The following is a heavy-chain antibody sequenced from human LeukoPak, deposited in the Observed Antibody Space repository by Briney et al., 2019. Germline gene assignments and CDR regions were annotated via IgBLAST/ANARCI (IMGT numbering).Heavy chain of an antibody. CDR1: GGSFSGYY. CDR2: INHSGST. V-gene: IGHV4-34*01. CDR3: ARGIIPVDFDY. J-gene: IGHJ4*02. D-gene: IGHD3-3*01. Sequence: PSETLSLTCAVYGGSFSGYYWSWIRQPPGKGLEWIGEINHSGSTNYNPSLKSRVTISVDTSKNQFSLKLSSVTAADTAVYYCARGIIPVDFDYWGQGTLVTVSS.